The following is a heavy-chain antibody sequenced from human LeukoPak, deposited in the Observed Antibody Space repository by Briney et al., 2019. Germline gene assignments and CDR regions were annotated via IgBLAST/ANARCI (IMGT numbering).Heavy chain of an antibody. CDR3: AREGVHDYYYYGMDV. V-gene: IGHV4-34*01. CDR1: GGSFSGYY. D-gene: IGHD5/OR15-5a*01. CDR2: INHSGST. Sequence: SETLSLTCAVYGGSFSGYYWSWIRQPPGKGLEWIGEINHSGSTNYNPSLKSRVTISVDTSKNQFSLKLSSVTAADTAVYYCAREGVHDYYYYGMDVWGQGTTVTVSS. J-gene: IGHJ6*02.